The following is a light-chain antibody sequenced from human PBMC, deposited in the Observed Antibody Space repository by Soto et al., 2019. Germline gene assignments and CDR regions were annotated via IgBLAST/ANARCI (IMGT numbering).Light chain of an antibody. V-gene: IGKV3-15*01. Sequence: EIVMTQSPATLSLFPGERATLSCRASQSVSTNLAWYQQKPGQAPRLLIYGASARATGIPARFSGSGSGTEFTLTISSLQSEDFAVYYCHQYNNWPPYTFGQGTKLEIK. CDR1: QSVSTN. CDR3: HQYNNWPPYT. J-gene: IGKJ2*01. CDR2: GAS.